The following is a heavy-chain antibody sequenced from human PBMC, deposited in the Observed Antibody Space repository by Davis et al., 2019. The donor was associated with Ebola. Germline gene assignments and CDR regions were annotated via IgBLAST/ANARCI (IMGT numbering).Heavy chain of an antibody. Sequence: ASVKVSCKASSYTFSSYGVTWVRQAPGQGLEWMGWISADNGNTNYAQTFQGRVTMTTDTSTNTAYMELTSLRSDDTAVYYCARMRNFYETRGFNWYFDLWGRGTLVTVSS. CDR2: ISADNGNT. CDR1: SYTFSSYG. CDR3: ARMRNFYETRGFNWYFDL. V-gene: IGHV1-18*01. J-gene: IGHJ2*01. D-gene: IGHD2/OR15-2a*01.